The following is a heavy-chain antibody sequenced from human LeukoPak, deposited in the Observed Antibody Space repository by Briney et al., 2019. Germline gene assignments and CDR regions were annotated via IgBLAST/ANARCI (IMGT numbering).Heavy chain of an antibody. V-gene: IGHV1-18*01. CDR1: GYTFTSYG. Sequence: ASVKVSCKASGYTFTSYGISWVRHAPGQGREWMGWISAYNGNTTYAQKLQGRVTMTTDTSKSTAYMQVRSLRSDDTAVYYCARDRRIAAAANFDYWGQGTLVTVSS. D-gene: IGHD6-13*01. CDR2: ISAYNGNT. J-gene: IGHJ4*02. CDR3: ARDRRIAAAANFDY.